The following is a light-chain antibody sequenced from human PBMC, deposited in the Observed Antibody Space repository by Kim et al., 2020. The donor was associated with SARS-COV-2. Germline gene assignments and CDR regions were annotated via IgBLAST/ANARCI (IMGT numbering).Light chain of an antibody. V-gene: IGLV1-47*01. CDR1: TSNIGDYY. CDR2: RSN. CDR3: AAWDGSVSAWV. Sequence: QSVLTQPPSASGTPGQRVSISCYGSTSNIGDYYVSWYQHFPGTAPNLLIYRSNQRPEGVPDRFSGSRSGTSASLAISGLRSEDEDDYCCAAWDGSVSAWVFGGGTKVTVL. J-gene: IGLJ3*02.